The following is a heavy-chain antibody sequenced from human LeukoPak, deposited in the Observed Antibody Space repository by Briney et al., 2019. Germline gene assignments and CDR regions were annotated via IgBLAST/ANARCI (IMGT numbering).Heavy chain of an antibody. J-gene: IGHJ5*02. CDR1: GGSFSGYY. V-gene: IGHV4-34*01. CDR2: INHSGST. Sequence: PSETLSLTCAVYGGSFSGYYWSWIRQPPGKGLEWIGEINHSGSTNYNPSLKSRVTISVDTSKNQFSLKLSSVTAADTAVYYCARHGPTRRYCSSTSCYAGFWFDPWGQGTLVTVSS. CDR3: ARHGPTRRYCSSTSCYAGFWFDP. D-gene: IGHD2-2*01.